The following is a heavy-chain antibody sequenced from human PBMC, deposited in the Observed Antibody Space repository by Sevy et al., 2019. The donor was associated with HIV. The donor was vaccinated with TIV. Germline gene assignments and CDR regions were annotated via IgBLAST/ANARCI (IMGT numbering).Heavy chain of an antibody. V-gene: IGHV7-4-1*02. CDR3: ARGECSSSSCYYYYGMDV. CDR1: GYTFTSYV. D-gene: IGHD2-2*01. CDR2: INTNTGNP. J-gene: IGHJ6*02. Sequence: ASVKVSCKASGYTFTSYVMNWVRQAPGQGLEWMGWINTNTGNPTYAQGFTGRFVFSLDTSVSTAYLQISSLKAEDTAVYYWARGECSSSSCYYYYGMDVWGQGATVTVSS.